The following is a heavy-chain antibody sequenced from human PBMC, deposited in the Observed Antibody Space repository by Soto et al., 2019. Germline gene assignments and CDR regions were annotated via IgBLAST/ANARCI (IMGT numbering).Heavy chain of an antibody. Sequence: QVQLVQSGAEVKKPGSSVKVSCKASGGTFSTYGINWVRLAPGQGLEWMGWIIPKFGTTKNAQKFQGRVTLTADESTNXSYMELKYLGSEDTAVYFCPRGVDPYDGGGSRSLDSWGQGTLVTVSS. V-gene: IGHV1-69*13. CDR3: PRGVDPYDGGGSRSLDS. J-gene: IGHJ4*02. D-gene: IGHD5-12*01. CDR2: IIPKFGTT. CDR1: GGTFSTYG.